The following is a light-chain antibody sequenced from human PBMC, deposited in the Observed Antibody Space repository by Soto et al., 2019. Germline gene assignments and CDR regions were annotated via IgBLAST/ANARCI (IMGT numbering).Light chain of an antibody. CDR3: QSYDSSLSGVV. CDR1: SSNIGAGYD. V-gene: IGLV1-40*01. J-gene: IGLJ2*01. Sequence: QLVLTQPPSVSGAPGQRVTISCTGGSSNIGAGYDVQWYQQLPGTAPKLLIYGNSNRPSGVPDRFSGSKSGTSASLAITGLQAEDEADYFCQSYDSSLSGVVFGGGTKLTVL. CDR2: GNS.